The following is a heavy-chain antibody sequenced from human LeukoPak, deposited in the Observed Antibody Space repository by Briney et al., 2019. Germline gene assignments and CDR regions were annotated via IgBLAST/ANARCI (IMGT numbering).Heavy chain of an antibody. CDR3: ARHKDYYGSGSESRFDP. Sequence: PSETLSLTCAVYGGSFSGYYWSWIRQPPGKGLEWIGEINHSGSTNYNPSLKSRGTISVDTSKNQFSLKLSSVTAADTAVYYCARHKDYYGSGSESRFDPWGQGTLVTVSS. CDR1: GGSFSGYY. J-gene: IGHJ5*02. V-gene: IGHV4-34*01. CDR2: INHSGST. D-gene: IGHD3-10*01.